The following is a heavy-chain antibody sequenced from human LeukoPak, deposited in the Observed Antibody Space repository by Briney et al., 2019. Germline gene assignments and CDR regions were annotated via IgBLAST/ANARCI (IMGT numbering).Heavy chain of an antibody. CDR1: GFTFSSYW. J-gene: IGHJ4*02. CDR3: KSGGAAPGSFDY. Sequence: PGGSLRLSCAASGFTFSSYWTSGMRQAPGKGLEGVANIKYDGNEEYYVDSVKGRFTISRDNAKNSLYLRLNSLRVGDTAVYYCKSGGAAPGSFDYWDQGTLVTVSP. CDR2: IKYDGNEE. V-gene: IGHV3-7*01. D-gene: IGHD1-1*01.